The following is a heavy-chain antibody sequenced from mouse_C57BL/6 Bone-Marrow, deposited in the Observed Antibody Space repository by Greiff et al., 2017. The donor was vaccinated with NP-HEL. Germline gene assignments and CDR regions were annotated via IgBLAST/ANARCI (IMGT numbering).Heavy chain of an antibody. D-gene: IGHD1-1*01. J-gene: IGHJ4*01. CDR2: ISNLAYSI. Sequence: EVQLVESGGGLVQPGGSLKLSCAASGFTFSDYGMAWVRQAPRKGPEWVAFISNLAYSIYYADTVTGRFTISRENAKNTLYLEMSSLRSEDTAMYYCARQNHYYGSSYAMDYWGQGTSVTVSS. CDR1: GFTFSDYG. V-gene: IGHV5-15*01. CDR3: ARQNHYYGSSYAMDY.